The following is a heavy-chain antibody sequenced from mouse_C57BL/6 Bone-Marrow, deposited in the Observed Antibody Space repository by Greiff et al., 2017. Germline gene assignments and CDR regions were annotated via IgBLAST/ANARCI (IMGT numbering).Heavy chain of an antibody. CDR2: ITHSGET. CDR3: AGVIYYFYAMDY. CDR1: GFPITSGYY. Sequence: VKLVESGPGLVKPSQSLFLTCSITGFPITSGYYWIWIRQSPGKPLEWMGYITHSGETFYNPSLQSPISITRETSKNQFFLQLNSVTTEDTAMYYCAGVIYYFYAMDYWSQGTSVTVSS. D-gene: IGHD1-3*01. J-gene: IGHJ4*01. V-gene: IGHV12-3*01.